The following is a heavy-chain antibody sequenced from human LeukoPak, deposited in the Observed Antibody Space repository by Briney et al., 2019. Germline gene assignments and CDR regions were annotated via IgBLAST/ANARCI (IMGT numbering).Heavy chain of an antibody. V-gene: IGHV3-23*01. D-gene: IGHD6-13*01. CDR2: LTGHGGGT. J-gene: IGHJ5*02. Sequence: GGTLRLFCAASGFTFSSYAMRGVPQAPGRGLEWVSALTGHGGGTYYAEAVKRGFNIPRDISQRSLYLQMNSLKVQDTAVYYCAKDRAAAADTYQFDPWGQGTLVTVSS. CDR3: AKDRAAAADTYQFDP. CDR1: GFTFSSYA.